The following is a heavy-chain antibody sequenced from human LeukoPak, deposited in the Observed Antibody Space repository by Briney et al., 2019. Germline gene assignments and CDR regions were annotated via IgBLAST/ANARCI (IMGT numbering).Heavy chain of an antibody. CDR2: INPNSGGT. CDR3: ARDGWVIQLWIPDYYYYGMDV. CDR1: GYTFTGYY. J-gene: IGHJ6*02. D-gene: IGHD5-18*01. Sequence: GASVKVSCKASGYTFTGYYMHWVRQAPGQGLEWMGRINPNSGGTNYAQKFQGRVTMTRDTSISTAYMELSRLRSDDAAVYYCARDGWVIQLWIPDYYYYGMDVWGQGTTVTVSS. V-gene: IGHV1-2*06.